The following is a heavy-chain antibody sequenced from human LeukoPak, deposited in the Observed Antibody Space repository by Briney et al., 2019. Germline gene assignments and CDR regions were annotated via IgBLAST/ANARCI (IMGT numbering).Heavy chain of an antibody. V-gene: IGHV1-18*01. Sequence: ASVKVSCKTSGYTFTNYGISWVRQAPGQGLEWMGWISTYNGNTNYAQKLQGRVTMNTDTSTRTAYMELRSLRSDDTAVYYCATYSYAYGMDVWGQGTTVSVSS. J-gene: IGHJ6*02. CDR3: ATYSYAYGMDV. D-gene: IGHD5-18*01. CDR2: ISTYNGNT. CDR1: GYTFTNYG.